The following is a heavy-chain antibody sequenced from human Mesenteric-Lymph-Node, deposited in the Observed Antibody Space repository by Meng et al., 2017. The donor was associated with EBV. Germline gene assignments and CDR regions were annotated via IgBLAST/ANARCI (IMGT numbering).Heavy chain of an antibody. J-gene: IGHJ4*02. CDR3: ARGADRGANLGY. V-gene: IGHV4-34*01. CDR1: GGSLSGYY. Sequence: QVQLTQWGPGLLKPSETLSLTCAVYGGSLSGYYWSWIRQPPGKGLEWIGEITHSGSTNYNPSLKSRVTISVDTSKNQFSLKLKSVTATDTAVYYRARGADRGANLGYWGQGTQVTVSS. D-gene: IGHD3-10*01. CDR2: ITHSGST.